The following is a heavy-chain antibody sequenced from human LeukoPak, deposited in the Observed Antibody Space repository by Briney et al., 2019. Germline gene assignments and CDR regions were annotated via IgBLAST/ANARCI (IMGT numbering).Heavy chain of an antibody. CDR1: GFTLSDYY. J-gene: IGHJ4*02. Sequence: PGGSLRLSCAVSGFTLSDYYMSWIRQAPGKGLEWVSYISSSGNTIYYADSVKGRFTISRDNDRNSLYLKMNSLRDEDTAVYYCASPPRYCSGTPCRPFSSGFDCWGQGTLVTVSS. CDR2: ISSSGNTI. CDR3: ASPPRYCSGTPCRPFSSGFDC. V-gene: IGHV3-11*04. D-gene: IGHD2-2*01.